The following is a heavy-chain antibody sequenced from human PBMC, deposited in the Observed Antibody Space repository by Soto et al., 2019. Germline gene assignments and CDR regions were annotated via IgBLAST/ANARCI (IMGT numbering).Heavy chain of an antibody. CDR3: AKDLWRIAAAGMAPIDY. J-gene: IGHJ4*02. CDR1: GFTFSSYG. V-gene: IGHV3-30*18. D-gene: IGHD6-13*01. CDR2: ISYDGSNK. Sequence: GGSLRLSCAASGFTFSSYGMHWVRQAPGKGLEWVAVISYDGSNKYYADSVKGRFTISRDNSKNTLYLQMNSLRAEDTAVYYCAKDLWRIAAAGMAPIDYWGQGTLVTVSS.